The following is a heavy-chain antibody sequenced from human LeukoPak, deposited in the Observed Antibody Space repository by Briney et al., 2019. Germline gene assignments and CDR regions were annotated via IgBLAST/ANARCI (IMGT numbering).Heavy chain of an antibody. V-gene: IGHV3-21*01. CDR3: ARAYDTSGYISAY. Sequence: GGSLRLSCAASGFTFSSYAMHWVRQAPGQGLEWVASISSGSTYTHYADSLRGRFTVSRDNAKNSLYLQMNSLRAEDTAVYYCARAYDTSGYISAYWGQGTLVSVSS. D-gene: IGHD3-22*01. CDR2: ISSGSTYT. J-gene: IGHJ4*02. CDR1: GFTFSSYA.